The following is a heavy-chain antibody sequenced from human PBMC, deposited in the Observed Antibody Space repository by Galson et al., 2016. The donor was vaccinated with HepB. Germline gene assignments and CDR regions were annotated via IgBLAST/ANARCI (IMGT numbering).Heavy chain of an antibody. CDR3: ARGHCGSTNCHLYFDY. Sequence: SLRLSCAASGFNIRDYSMNWLRQAPGKGLEWVSHIEGDANHIHYRHSLKGRFTISRGIAKNSLYRDMSGLGAEDTAVYYCARGHCGSTNCHLYFDYWGQGTLVTVSS. D-gene: IGHD2-2*01. CDR1: GFNIRDYS. V-gene: IGHV3-21*01. J-gene: IGHJ4*01. CDR2: IEGDANHI.